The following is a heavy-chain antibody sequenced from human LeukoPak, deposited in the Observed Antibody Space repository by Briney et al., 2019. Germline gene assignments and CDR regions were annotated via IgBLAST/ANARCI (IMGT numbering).Heavy chain of an antibody. V-gene: IGHV1-8*01. J-gene: IGHJ6*02. Sequence: ASVKVSCKASGYTLTSYDINWVRQATGQGLEWMGWMNPNSGNTGYAQKFQGRVTMTRNTSISTAYMELSSLRSEDTAVYYCASRNSSSWYYYYYYGMDVWGQGTTVTVSS. CDR2: MNPNSGNT. CDR3: ASRNSSSWYYYYYYGMDV. CDR1: GYTLTSYD. D-gene: IGHD6-13*01.